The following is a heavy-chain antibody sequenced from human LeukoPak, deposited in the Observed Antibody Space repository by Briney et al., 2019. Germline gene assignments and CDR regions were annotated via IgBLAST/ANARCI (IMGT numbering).Heavy chain of an antibody. CDR3: AKEEVSGWSEADY. V-gene: IGHV3-43*01. Sequence: PGGSLRLSCAASGFTFKDYNMHWVRQAPGKGLEWVSLISGNGGSTFYADSVKGRFTISRDSSKNSLYLQMNSLRTDDTALYYCAKEEVSGWSEADYWGQGTLVTVSS. J-gene: IGHJ4*02. CDR1: GFTFKDYN. CDR2: ISGNGGST. D-gene: IGHD6-19*01.